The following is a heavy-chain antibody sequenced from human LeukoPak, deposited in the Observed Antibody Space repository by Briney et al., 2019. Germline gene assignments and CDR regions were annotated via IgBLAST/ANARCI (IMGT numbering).Heavy chain of an antibody. CDR2: IYYSGST. D-gene: IGHD3-10*01. V-gene: IGHV4-61*08. CDR3: ARRGGSGRSFDY. Sequence: PSETLSLTCTVSGASVSSGGYYWSGIRQPPGKGLEWIGYIYYSGSTNFNPSLKSRVTISVDTPKNQFSLKVSSVTAADTAVYYCARRGGSGRSFDYWGQGTLVTVSS. CDR1: GASVSSGGYY. J-gene: IGHJ4*02.